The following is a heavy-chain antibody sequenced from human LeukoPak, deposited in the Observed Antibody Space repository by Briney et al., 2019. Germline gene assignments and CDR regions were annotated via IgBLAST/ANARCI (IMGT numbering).Heavy chain of an antibody. CDR1: GFTFSSYA. CDR3: ARAIGRGWFDY. Sequence: PGRSLRLSCAASGFTFSSYAMHWVRQAPGKGLEWVAVISYDGSNKYYADSVKGRFTISRDNSKNTLYLQMNSLRAEDTAVYYCARAIGRGWFDYWGQGTLVTVSS. V-gene: IGHV3-30*04. J-gene: IGHJ4*02. D-gene: IGHD1-14*01. CDR2: ISYDGSNK.